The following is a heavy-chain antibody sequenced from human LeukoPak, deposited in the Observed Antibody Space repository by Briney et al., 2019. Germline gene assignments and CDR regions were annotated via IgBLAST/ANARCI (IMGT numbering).Heavy chain of an antibody. Sequence: GGSLRLSCAASGFSFSSYAMSWVRQAPGKGLEWVSVISGSGGSTYYADSVKGRFTISRDNAKNSLYLQMNSLRAEDTAVYYCARGRYDSSGYSYYFDYWGQGTLVTVSS. CDR3: ARGRYDSSGYSYYFDY. D-gene: IGHD3-22*01. J-gene: IGHJ4*02. CDR1: GFSFSSYA. V-gene: IGHV3-23*01. CDR2: ISGSGGST.